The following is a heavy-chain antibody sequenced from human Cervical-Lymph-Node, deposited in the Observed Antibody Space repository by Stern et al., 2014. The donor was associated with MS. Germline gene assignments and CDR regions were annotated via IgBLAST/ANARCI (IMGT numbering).Heavy chain of an antibody. CDR3: ARETRSGYNFDY. J-gene: IGHJ4*02. D-gene: IGHD5-24*01. Sequence: QMQLVQSGAEVKKPGSSLKVSCKVSGGTFSSYAVSWVRQAPGPGLEWMGVVLPGFTTPNYAQSFQGRVTVTADEATSTVYMELSNLTSEDTAMYYCARETRSGYNFDYWGQGALVTVSS. CDR1: GGTFSSYA. CDR2: VLPGFTTP. V-gene: IGHV1-69*01.